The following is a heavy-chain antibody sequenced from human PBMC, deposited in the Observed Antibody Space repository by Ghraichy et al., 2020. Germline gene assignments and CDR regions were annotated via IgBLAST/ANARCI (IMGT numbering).Heavy chain of an antibody. CDR1: GGSFSGYY. CDR2: INHRGST. V-gene: IGHV4-34*01. CDR3: ARDRAVIFWSGYYTRFDY. Sequence: SETLSLTCAVYGGSFSGYYWSWIRQPPGKGLEWIGEINHRGSTNYNPSLKSRVTISVDTSKNQFSLKLSSVTAADTAVYYCARDRAVIFWSGYYTRFDYWGQGTLVTVSS. J-gene: IGHJ4*02. D-gene: IGHD3-3*01.